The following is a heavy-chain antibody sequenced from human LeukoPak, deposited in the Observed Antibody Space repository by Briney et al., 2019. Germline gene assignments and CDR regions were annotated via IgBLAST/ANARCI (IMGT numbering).Heavy chain of an antibody. CDR3: ARDGYNWSY. D-gene: IGHD5-24*01. Sequence: SETLSLTCTVSGGSISSYYWSWIRQPPGKGLEWIGYIYYSGSTYYNPSLKSRVTISVDTSKNQFSLKLRSVTAAETAVYYCARDGYNWSYWGQGTLVTVSS. V-gene: IGHV4-59*12. J-gene: IGHJ4*02. CDR1: GGSISSYY. CDR2: IYYSGST.